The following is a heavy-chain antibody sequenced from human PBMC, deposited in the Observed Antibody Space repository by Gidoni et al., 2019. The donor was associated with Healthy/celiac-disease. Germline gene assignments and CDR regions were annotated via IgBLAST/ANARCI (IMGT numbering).Heavy chain of an antibody. CDR2: INHSGST. Sequence: QVQLQQWGAGLLKPSETLSLTCAVYGGSFSGYYWSWIRQPPGKGLEWIGEINHSGSTNYNPSLKSRVTISVDTSKSQFSLKLSSVTAADTAVYYCARVLRCLEWLGVRYNWFDPWGQGTLVTVSS. J-gene: IGHJ5*02. D-gene: IGHD3-3*01. V-gene: IGHV4-34*01. CDR1: GGSFSGYY. CDR3: ARVLRCLEWLGVRYNWFDP.